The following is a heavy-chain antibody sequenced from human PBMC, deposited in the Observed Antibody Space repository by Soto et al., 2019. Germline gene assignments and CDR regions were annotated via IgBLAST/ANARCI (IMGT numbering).Heavy chain of an antibody. CDR2: IYYSGST. CDR1: GGSISSGDYY. V-gene: IGHV4-30-4*01. J-gene: IGHJ4*02. Sequence: TVSGGSISSGDYYWSWIRQPPGKGLEWIGYIYYSGSTYYNPSLKSRVTISVDTSKNQFSLRLSSVTAADTAVYYCARGLYSYGPSFFDYWGQGTLVTVSS. CDR3: ARGLYSYGPSFFDY. D-gene: IGHD5-18*01.